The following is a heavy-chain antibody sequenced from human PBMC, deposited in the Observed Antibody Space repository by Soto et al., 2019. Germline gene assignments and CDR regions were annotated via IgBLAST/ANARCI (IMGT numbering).Heavy chain of an antibody. D-gene: IGHD2-15*01. CDR2: ISLEGSES. CDR3: ARDRCSGGSCYRTYAFDL. V-gene: IGHV3-30*03. CDR1: QFTFRSYG. Sequence: SGGSLRLSCSASQFTFRSYGMHWVRQAPGKGLEWVASISLEGSESFYTDSVKGRFTISRDNSKNTRYLQMNSLRVEDTAVYYCARDRCSGGSCYRTYAFDLWGRGTLVTVSS. J-gene: IGHJ3*01.